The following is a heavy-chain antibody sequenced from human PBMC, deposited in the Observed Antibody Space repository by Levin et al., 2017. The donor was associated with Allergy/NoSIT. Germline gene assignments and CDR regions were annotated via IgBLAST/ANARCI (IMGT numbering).Heavy chain of an antibody. CDR3: ARGRYCSSTSCYGAFDI. V-gene: IGHV5-10-1*01. CDR2: IDPSDSYT. D-gene: IGHD2-2*01. CDR1: GYSFSTYW. J-gene: IGHJ3*02. Sequence: GESLKISCQGSGYSFSTYWISWVRQMPGKGLEWMGRIDPSDSYTKYSPSFQGHVSISADKSTSTAYLQWSSLRASDTAMYYCARGRYCSSTSCYGAFDIWGQGTMVTVSS.